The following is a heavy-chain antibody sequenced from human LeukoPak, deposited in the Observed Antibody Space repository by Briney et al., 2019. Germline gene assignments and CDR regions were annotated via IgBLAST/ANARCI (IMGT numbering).Heavy chain of an antibody. V-gene: IGHV3-48*04. CDR1: GFTFSSYS. CDR3: ARELMGYGSGSYRGLGY. Sequence: PGGSLRLSCAASGFTFSSYSMNWVRQAPGKGLEWVSYISSSSSTIYYADSVKGRFTISRDNAKNSLYLQMNSLRAEDTAVYYCARELMGYGSGSYRGLGYWGQGTLVTVSS. CDR2: ISSSSSTI. J-gene: IGHJ4*02. D-gene: IGHD3-10*01.